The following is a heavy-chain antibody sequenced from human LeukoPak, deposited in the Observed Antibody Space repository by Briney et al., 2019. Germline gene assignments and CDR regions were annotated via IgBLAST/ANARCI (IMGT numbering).Heavy chain of an antibody. CDR3: ANSAGGSGYYRPLDH. CDR1: EFTFSTYS. D-gene: IGHD3-22*01. V-gene: IGHV3-48*01. J-gene: IGHJ4*02. Sequence: GGSLRVSCAASEFTFSTYSMNWVRQAPGKGLEWVSYISSGSSTIYYADSVKGRFTISRDNAKNSLYLQMNSLRAEDTAVYYCANSAGGSGYYRPLDHWGQGTLVTVSS. CDR2: ISSGSSTI.